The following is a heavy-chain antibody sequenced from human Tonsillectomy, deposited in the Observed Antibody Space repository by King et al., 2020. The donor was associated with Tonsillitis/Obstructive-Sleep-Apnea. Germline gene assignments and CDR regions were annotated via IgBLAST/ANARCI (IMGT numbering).Heavy chain of an antibody. J-gene: IGHJ6*03. CDR1: GGTFTSFG. D-gene: IGHD3-22*01. CDR3: ARLGGIVVDYYYRVL. V-gene: IGHV1-69*06. CDR2: IIPLLSRK. Sequence: QLVQSGAEVKKPGSSVKISCKASGGTFTSFGYSWVRQAPGQGLEWMGGIIPLLSRKNYAQIFQGRVTITADKSTSTAYMEVNSLRSEDTDVYYCARLGGIVVDYYYRVLWGEGTADSVS.